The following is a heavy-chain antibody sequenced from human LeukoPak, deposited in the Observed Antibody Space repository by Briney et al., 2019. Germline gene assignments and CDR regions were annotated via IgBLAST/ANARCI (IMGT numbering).Heavy chain of an antibody. CDR1: GFTFSSYS. D-gene: IGHD4-17*01. CDR3: ARVGLPIMTTVPDY. Sequence: GGSLRLSCAASGFTFSSYSMNWVRQAPGKGLEWVSYISSSSSTIYYADSVKGRFTISRDNAKNSLYLQMNSLRAEDTAVYYCARVGLPIMTTVPDYWGQGTLVTVSS. CDR2: ISSSSSTI. V-gene: IGHV3-48*04. J-gene: IGHJ4*02.